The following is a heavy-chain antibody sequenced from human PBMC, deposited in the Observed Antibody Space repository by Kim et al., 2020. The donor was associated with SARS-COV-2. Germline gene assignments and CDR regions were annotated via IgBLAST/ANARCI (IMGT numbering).Heavy chain of an antibody. CDR2: IYYSGST. D-gene: IGHD6-19*01. Sequence: SETLSLTCTVSGGSISSYYWSWIRQPPGKGLEWIGYIYYSGSTNYNPSLKSRVTISVDTSKNQFSLKLSSVTAADTAVYYCARDTGRQWLVFDYWGQGTL. V-gene: IGHV4-59*01. CDR3: ARDTGRQWLVFDY. J-gene: IGHJ4*02. CDR1: GGSISSYY.